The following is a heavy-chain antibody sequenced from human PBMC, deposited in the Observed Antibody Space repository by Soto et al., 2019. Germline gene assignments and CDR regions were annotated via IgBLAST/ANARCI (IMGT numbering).Heavy chain of an antibody. D-gene: IGHD5-12*01. J-gene: IGHJ6*02. CDR1: GYTFTSYG. V-gene: IGHV1-18*04. Sequence: QVQLVQSGAEVKKPGASVKVSCKASGYTFTSYGISWVRQAPGQGLEWMGWISAYNGNTNYAQKLQGRVTMTTDTSTSTAYMEMRSLRSDDTAVYYCARDRVDIVAYYSYYGMDVWGQGTTVTVSS. CDR2: ISAYNGNT. CDR3: ARDRVDIVAYYSYYGMDV.